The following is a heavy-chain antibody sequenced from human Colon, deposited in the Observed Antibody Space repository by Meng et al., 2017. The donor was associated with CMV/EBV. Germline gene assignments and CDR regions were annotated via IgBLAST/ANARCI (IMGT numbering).Heavy chain of an antibody. J-gene: IGHJ4*02. CDR2: IAYDENNK. Sequence: LSGAGVGFSFRGHAMDWVRQGPGQGLEGVALIAYDENNKIHADSVKGRFSISRDNSRNTLYLKRNSLRAEDTAVYYCVAEVGARVFDNWGQGTLVTVSS. CDR3: VAEVGARVFDN. D-gene: IGHD1-26*01. V-gene: IGHV3-30*03. CDR1: GFSFRGHA.